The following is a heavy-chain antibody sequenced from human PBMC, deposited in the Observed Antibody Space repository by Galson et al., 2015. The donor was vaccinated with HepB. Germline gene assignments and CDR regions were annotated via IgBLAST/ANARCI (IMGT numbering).Heavy chain of an antibody. D-gene: IGHD2-21*02. CDR1: GFTFSSYG. CDR2: IWYDGSNT. CDR3: ARKRRPYCGGDCYLDY. Sequence: SLRLSCAASGFTFSSYGMHWVRQAPGKGLEWVAGIWYDGSNTYYADTVKGRFTISRDNSKNTLYLQMNSLRAEDTAVYYCARKRRPYCGGDCYLDYWGQGTLVTVSS. V-gene: IGHV3-33*08. J-gene: IGHJ4*02.